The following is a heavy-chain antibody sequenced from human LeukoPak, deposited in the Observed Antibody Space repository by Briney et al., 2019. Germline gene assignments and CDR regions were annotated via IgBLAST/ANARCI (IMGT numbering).Heavy chain of an antibody. CDR2: IRYDGSNK. D-gene: IGHD5-18*01. Sequence: PGGSLRLSCAASGFTFSNYAIHWVRQAPGKGLEWVAFIRYDGSNKYYVDSVKGRFTISRDNSKNTLYLQMNSLRAEDTAVYYCARSQTEDTAMVHYYYYYMDVWGKGTTVTVSS. CDR1: GFTFSNYA. CDR3: ARSQTEDTAMVHYYYYYMDV. V-gene: IGHV3-30*02. J-gene: IGHJ6*03.